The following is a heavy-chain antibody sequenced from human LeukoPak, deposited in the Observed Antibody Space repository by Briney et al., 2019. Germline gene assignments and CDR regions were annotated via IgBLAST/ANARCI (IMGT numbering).Heavy chain of an antibody. CDR3: AKDSPPGYGSSWYGNWFDP. D-gene: IGHD6-13*01. Sequence: GGSLRLSCAASGFTFSSYAMSWVRQAPGKGLEWVSAISGSGGSTYYADSVKGRFTISRDNSKNTLYLQMNSLRAEDTAVYYCAKDSPPGYGSSWYGNWFDPWGQGTLVTVSS. CDR1: GFTFSSYA. V-gene: IGHV3-23*01. CDR2: ISGSGGST. J-gene: IGHJ5*02.